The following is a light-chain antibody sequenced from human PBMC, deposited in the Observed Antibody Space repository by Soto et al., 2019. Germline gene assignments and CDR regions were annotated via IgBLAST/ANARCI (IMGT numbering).Light chain of an antibody. Sequence: NFMLTQPHSVSESPGKTVTISCTGSSGSIASNYVRWYQQRPGSAPTTVIFDDNQRPSGVPDRFSGSIDSSSNSASLTISGLRTEDEADYYCQSYDSSNHVVFGGGTKLTVL. V-gene: IGLV6-57*02. J-gene: IGLJ2*01. CDR2: DDN. CDR1: SGSIASNY. CDR3: QSYDSSNHVV.